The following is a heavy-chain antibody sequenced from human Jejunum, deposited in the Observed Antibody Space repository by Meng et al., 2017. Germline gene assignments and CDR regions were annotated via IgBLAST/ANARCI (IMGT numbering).Heavy chain of an antibody. J-gene: IGHJ3*01. CDR2: IKSGGNTK. Sequence: GGSLRLSCAASGFTFSSYEMDWVRQAPGKGLEWIANIKSGGNTKFYADSVKGRFTISRDDAKTSLYLQMNSLRAEDTAIYYCAKEYVSHSSGYDAFDVWGQGTGVTVSS. D-gene: IGHD3-22*01. V-gene: IGHV3-48*03. CDR1: GFTFSSYE. CDR3: AKEYVSHSSGYDAFDV.